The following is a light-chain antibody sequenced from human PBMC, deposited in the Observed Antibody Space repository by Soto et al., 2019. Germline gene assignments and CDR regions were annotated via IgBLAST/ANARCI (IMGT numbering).Light chain of an antibody. CDR3: QKYNSAPWT. CDR2: GAS. Sequence: DVQMTQSPSSLSASVGDRVTITCRASQGISDYLAWYQQKPGKVPKLLIYGASTLQSGVPSRFSGSGSGTDFTLTISSLQPEDVATYYCQKYNSAPWTFGQGTKVEIK. V-gene: IGKV1-27*01. CDR1: QGISDY. J-gene: IGKJ1*01.